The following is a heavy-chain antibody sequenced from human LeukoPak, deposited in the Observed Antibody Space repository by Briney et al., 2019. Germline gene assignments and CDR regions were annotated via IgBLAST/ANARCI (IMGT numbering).Heavy chain of an antibody. CDR3: ARVPADQGTFDP. CDR2: IYYSGST. CDR1: GGSISSHY. D-gene: IGHD2-2*01. V-gene: IGHV4-59*11. Sequence: SETLSLTCTVSGGSISSHYWSWIRQPPGKGLEWIGYIYYSGSTNYNPSLKSRVTISVDTSKNQFSLKLSSVTAADTAVYYCARVPADQGTFDPWGRGTLVTVSS. J-gene: IGHJ5*02.